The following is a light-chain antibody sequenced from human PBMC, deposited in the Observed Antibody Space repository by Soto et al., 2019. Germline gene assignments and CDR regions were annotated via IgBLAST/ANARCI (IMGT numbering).Light chain of an antibody. Sequence: EIVLTQSPGTLSLSPGERATLSCRASQSVSSSYLAWSQQKPGQAPRLLIYGAASRAPGIPDRFSGSGSGTDFTLTISRLEPEDFAVYYCQQYDSSPITFGQGTRLEIK. J-gene: IGKJ5*01. CDR2: GAA. CDR1: QSVSSSY. V-gene: IGKV3-20*01. CDR3: QQYDSSPIT.